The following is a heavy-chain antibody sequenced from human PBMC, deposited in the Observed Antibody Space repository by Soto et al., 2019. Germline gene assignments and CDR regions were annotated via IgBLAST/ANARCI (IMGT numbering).Heavy chain of an antibody. V-gene: IGHV3-23*01. Sequence: GGSLRLSCAASGFTFSSYAMSWVRQAPGKGLEWVSAISGSGGSTYYADSVKGRFTISRDNSKNTLYLQMNSLRAEDTAVYHCAKDHVLRAVAAPQGVYHYYGMDVWGQGTTVTVSS. CDR2: ISGSGGST. CDR3: AKDHVLRAVAAPQGVYHYYGMDV. J-gene: IGHJ6*02. CDR1: GFTFSSYA. D-gene: IGHD6-19*01.